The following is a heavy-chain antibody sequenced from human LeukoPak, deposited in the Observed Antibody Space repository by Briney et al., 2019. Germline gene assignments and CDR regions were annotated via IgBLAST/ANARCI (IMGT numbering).Heavy chain of an antibody. CDR3: ARGRYDSGSYYSIFDY. CDR1: GFSFTNYN. Sequence: GGSLRLSCAASGFSFTNYNMNWVRQAPGKGLEWVSSITKGSNYMYYADSVRGRFTISRDDAKASLSLQMDSLRAEDTAMYYCARGRYDSGSYYSIFDYWGQGTLVTVSS. CDR2: ITKGSNYM. V-gene: IGHV3-21*01. D-gene: IGHD3-22*01. J-gene: IGHJ4*02.